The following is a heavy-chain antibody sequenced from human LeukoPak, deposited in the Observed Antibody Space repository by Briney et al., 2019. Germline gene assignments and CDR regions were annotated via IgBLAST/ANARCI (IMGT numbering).Heavy chain of an antibody. CDR2: IYTSGST. V-gene: IGHV4-4*09. J-gene: IGHJ6*03. CDR1: GGSISSYY. D-gene: IGHD5-18*01. CDR3: ARHAELSSELYRYGVPPYMDV. Sequence: SETLSLTCTVSGGSISSYYWSWIRQPPGKGLEWIGYIYTSGSTNYNPSLKSRVTISVDTSKNQFSLQLSSVTAADTAVYYCARHAELSSELYRYGVPPYMDVWGKGTTVTVSS.